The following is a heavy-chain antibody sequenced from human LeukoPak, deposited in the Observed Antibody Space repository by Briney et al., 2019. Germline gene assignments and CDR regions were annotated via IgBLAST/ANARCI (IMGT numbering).Heavy chain of an antibody. D-gene: IGHD5-24*01. CDR1: GFTFSSYG. CDR3: ARDQGDGYRVWYFDY. V-gene: IGHV3-33*01. J-gene: IGHJ4*02. CDR2: IWYDGSNK. Sequence: GGSLRLSCAASGFTFSSYGMHWVRQAPGKGLEWVAVIWYDGSNKYYADFVKGRFTISGDNSKNTLYLQMNSLRAEDTAVYYCARDQGDGYRVWYFDYWGQGTLVTVSS.